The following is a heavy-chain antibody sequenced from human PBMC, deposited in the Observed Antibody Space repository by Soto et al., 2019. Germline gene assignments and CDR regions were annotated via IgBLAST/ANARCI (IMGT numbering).Heavy chain of an antibody. J-gene: IGHJ5*02. CDR1: GYRFTSYW. CDR2: IFPSDSDT. CDR3: ARKDKSGYFNWFDP. Sequence: GESLRISCRTSGYRFTSYWIAWVRQMPGKGLEWMGIIFPSDSDTRYSPSFQGQVTISADRSTSTVFLQWASLKASDTAVYFCARKDKSGYFNWFDPWGQGTLVTVSS. V-gene: IGHV5-51*01. D-gene: IGHD3-22*01.